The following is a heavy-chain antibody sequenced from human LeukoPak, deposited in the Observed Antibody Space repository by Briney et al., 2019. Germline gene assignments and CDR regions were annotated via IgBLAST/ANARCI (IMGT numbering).Heavy chain of an antibody. D-gene: IGHD6-6*01. V-gene: IGHV1-2*02. J-gene: IGHJ4*02. Sequence: ASVKVSCKASGYTFTGYYMHWVRQAPGQGLEWMGWINPNSGGTNYAQKFQGRVAMARDTSISTAYMELSRLRSDDTAVYYCARRWEGIAACRGYFDYWGQGTLVTVSS. CDR1: GYTFTGYY. CDR3: ARRWEGIAACRGYFDY. CDR2: INPNSGGT.